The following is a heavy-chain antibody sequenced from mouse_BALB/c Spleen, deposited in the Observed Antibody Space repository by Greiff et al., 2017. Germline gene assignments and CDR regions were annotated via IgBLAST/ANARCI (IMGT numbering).Heavy chain of an antibody. Sequence: QVQLKQSGPGLVAPSQSLSITSTVPGFSLPSYGLTWVRQPPGKGLEWLGVIWAGGSTNYNSALMSRLSISKDNSKSQVFLKMNSLQTDDTAMYYCARAWGIDLLWSFDYWGQGTTLTVSS. CDR2: IWAGGST. CDR3: ARAWGIDLLWSFDY. D-gene: IGHD2-1*01. J-gene: IGHJ2*01. V-gene: IGHV2-9*02. CDR1: GFSLPSYG.